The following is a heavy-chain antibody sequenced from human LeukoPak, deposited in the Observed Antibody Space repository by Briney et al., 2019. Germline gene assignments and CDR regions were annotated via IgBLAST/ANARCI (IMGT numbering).Heavy chain of an antibody. CDR3: ARDATIAARPGGYYYYGMDV. J-gene: IGHJ6*02. V-gene: IGHV3-23*01. CDR1: GFIFRSYA. Sequence: GGSLSLSCAASGFIFRSYAVSWVRQAAGKGREWVSTISARGGSTSYADSVKGRFTIPRDNSKNPLYLQMNSPRAEDTAVYYCARDATIAARPGGYYYYGMDVWGQGTTVTVSS. CDR2: ISARGGST. D-gene: IGHD6-6*01.